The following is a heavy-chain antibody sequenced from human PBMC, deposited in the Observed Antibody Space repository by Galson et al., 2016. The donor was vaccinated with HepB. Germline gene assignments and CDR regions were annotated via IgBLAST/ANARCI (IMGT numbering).Heavy chain of an antibody. CDR3: ARLEKGYTKFWRRYGMDV. V-gene: IGHV2-26*01. CDR1: GFSLSNARMG. D-gene: IGHD3-9*01. CDR2: IFSNDEK. J-gene: IGHJ6*02. Sequence: PALVKPTPTLTLTCAVSGFSLSNARMGVTWIRQPPGKALEWLAHIFSNDEKSYSTSLKSRLTISKDTSKSQAVLTMSNMDPVDTATYYCARLEKGYTKFWRRYGMDVWGQGTTVTVSS.